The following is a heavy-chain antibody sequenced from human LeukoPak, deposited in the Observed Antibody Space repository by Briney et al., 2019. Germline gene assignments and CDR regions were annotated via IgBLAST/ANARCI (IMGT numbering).Heavy chain of an antibody. CDR2: IYYSGST. CDR3: AKNRGHCVDGVCHNYYYMDV. V-gene: IGHV4-59*08. Sequence: SETLSLTCTVSGGSISSYYWSWIRQPPGKGLEWIGYIYYSGSTNYNPSLKSRVTISVDTSKNQFSLKLSSVTAADTAAYYCAKNRGHCVDGVCHNYYYMDVWGRGTTVTVFS. CDR1: GGSISSYY. D-gene: IGHD2-8*02. J-gene: IGHJ6*03.